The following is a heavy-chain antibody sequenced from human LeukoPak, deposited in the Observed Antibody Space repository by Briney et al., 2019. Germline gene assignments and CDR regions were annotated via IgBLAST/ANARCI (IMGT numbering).Heavy chain of an antibody. V-gene: IGHV3-21*01. Sequence: PGGSLRLSCAASGFTFSTSVMTWVRQAPGKGLEWVSSISSSSSYIYYADSVKGRFTISRDNAKNSLYLQMNSLRAEDTAVYYCARGYYDSSGPSGSAFDIWGQGTMVTVSS. J-gene: IGHJ3*02. D-gene: IGHD3-22*01. CDR2: ISSSSSYI. CDR1: GFTFSTSV. CDR3: ARGYYDSSGPSGSAFDI.